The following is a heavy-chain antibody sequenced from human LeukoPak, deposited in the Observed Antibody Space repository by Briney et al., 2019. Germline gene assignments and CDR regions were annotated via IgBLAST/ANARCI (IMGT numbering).Heavy chain of an antibody. J-gene: IGHJ4*02. D-gene: IGHD6-13*01. CDR1: GYTLTELS. CDR3: VALPGSSWYSLPFV. Sequence: ASVKVSCKVSGYTLTELSMHWVRQAPGKGLEWMGGFDPEDGETIYAQKLQGRVTMTEDTSTDTAYMELSSLRSEDTAVYYCVALPGSSWYSLPFVWGQGTLVTVSS. CDR2: FDPEDGET. V-gene: IGHV1-24*01.